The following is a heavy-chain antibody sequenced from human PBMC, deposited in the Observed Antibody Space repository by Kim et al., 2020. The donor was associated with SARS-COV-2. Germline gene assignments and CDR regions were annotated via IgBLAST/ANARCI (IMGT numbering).Heavy chain of an antibody. V-gene: IGHV3-73*01. CDR3: TRHTDRDASAHT. Sequence: GGSLRLSCAASGFTFSGSAMHWVRQASGKGLEWVGRIRSKANSYATAYAASVKGRFTISRDDSKNTAYLQMNSLKTEDTAVYYCTRHTDRDASAHTWGQGTLVTVSS. D-gene: IGHD2-2*01. CDR1: GFTFSGSA. CDR2: IRSKANSYAT. J-gene: IGHJ5*02.